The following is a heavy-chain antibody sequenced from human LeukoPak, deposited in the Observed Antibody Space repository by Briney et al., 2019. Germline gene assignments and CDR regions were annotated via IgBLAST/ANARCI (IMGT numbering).Heavy chain of an antibody. Sequence: SVKVSCKASGGTFSSHAISWVRQAPGQGLEWMGGINPIFHTPTYAKKFQGRLTITKDESMSTASMDLSSLISDDTAVYYCSRGRTTGEFDYWGQGTLVTVSS. CDR1: GGTFSSHA. CDR3: SRGRTTGEFDY. V-gene: IGHV1-69*05. D-gene: IGHD4-11*01. J-gene: IGHJ4*02. CDR2: INPIFHTP.